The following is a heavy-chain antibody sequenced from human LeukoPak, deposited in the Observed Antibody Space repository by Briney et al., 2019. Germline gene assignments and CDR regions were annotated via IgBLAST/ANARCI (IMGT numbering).Heavy chain of an antibody. CDR1: GFTFSSYS. J-gene: IGHJ4*02. CDR3: ARAFISSGYIDY. D-gene: IGHD6-19*01. CDR2: ISSSSSYI. Sequence: GGSLRLSCAASGFTFSSYSMNWVRQAPGKGLEWISSISSSSSYIYYADSVKGRFTISRDNAKNSLYLQMNSLRAEDTAVYYCARAFISSGYIDYWGQGTLVTVSS. V-gene: IGHV3-21*01.